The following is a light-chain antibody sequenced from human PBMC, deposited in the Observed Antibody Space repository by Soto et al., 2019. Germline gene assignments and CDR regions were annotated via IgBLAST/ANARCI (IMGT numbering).Light chain of an antibody. V-gene: IGKV3-20*01. J-gene: IGKJ2*01. CDR3: QQYGSSPPYS. CDR1: QSVSSSS. Sequence: EMVLTQSPGTLSLSPGERATLSCRASQSVSSSSLAWYQQKPGQAPRLLIFGASNKATGIPDRFSGSGSGTDFILTISRLEPEDFVVYYCQQYGSSPPYSFGQGTKLEIK. CDR2: GAS.